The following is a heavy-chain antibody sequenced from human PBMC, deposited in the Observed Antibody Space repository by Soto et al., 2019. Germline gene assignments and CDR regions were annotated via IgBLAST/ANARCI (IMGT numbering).Heavy chain of an antibody. V-gene: IGHV3-30*18. Sequence: GGSLRLSCAASGFTFSSYGMHWVRQAPGKGLEWVAVISYDGTNNYYTESVKGRFTISRDNSKNTLFLQMNSLRAEDTAVYYCAKEGGYSSGWETIDYWGQGT. CDR3: AKEGGYSSGWETIDY. CDR1: GFTFSSYG. J-gene: IGHJ4*02. D-gene: IGHD6-19*01. CDR2: ISYDGTNN.